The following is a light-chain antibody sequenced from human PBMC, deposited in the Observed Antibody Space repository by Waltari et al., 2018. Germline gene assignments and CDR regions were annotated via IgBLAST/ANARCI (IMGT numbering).Light chain of an antibody. CDR2: GAS. CDR3: QHYVRLPAT. J-gene: IGKJ1*01. V-gene: IGKV3-20*01. Sequence: MVLPPSPGTLALSPGERATLSCRASQSVSRSLAWYQQKPGQAPKLLIYGASTRATVIPDRFSGSGSGTDFSLTISSLEPEDFAIYFCQHYVRLPATFGQGTKVEIK. CDR1: QSVSRS.